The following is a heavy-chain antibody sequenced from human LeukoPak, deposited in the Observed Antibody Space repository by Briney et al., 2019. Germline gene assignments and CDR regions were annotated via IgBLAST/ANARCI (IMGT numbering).Heavy chain of an antibody. CDR3: AISCSGDSPHC. CDR2: INWDGGST. D-gene: IGHD2-15*01. Sequence: GGSLRLSCAASGFTSDDYCIHGVRQAPGKGLEWVSLINWDGGSTYYADSVQGRFTISRDNSKNSLYLQMNSLRSEDTALYYCAISCSGDSPHCWSQGTLVTVSS. V-gene: IGHV3-43*01. CDR1: GFTSDDYC. J-gene: IGHJ4*02.